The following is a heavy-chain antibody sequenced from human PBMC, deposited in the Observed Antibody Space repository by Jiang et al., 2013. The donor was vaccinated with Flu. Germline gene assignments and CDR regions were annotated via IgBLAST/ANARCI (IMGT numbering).Heavy chain of an antibody. Sequence: VQLVESGGGVVQPGRSLRLSCAASGFTFGDYAMHWVRQAPGKGLEWAAVISYDGSNKYYADSVKGRFTISGDNSKNTLYLQMNSLRAEDTAVYYCAGDSRVWGSYRFDYWGQGTLVTVSS. D-gene: IGHD3-16*02. CDR1: GFTFGDYA. V-gene: IGHV3-30*04. J-gene: IGHJ4*02. CDR3: AGDSRVWGSYRFDY. CDR2: ISYDGSNK.